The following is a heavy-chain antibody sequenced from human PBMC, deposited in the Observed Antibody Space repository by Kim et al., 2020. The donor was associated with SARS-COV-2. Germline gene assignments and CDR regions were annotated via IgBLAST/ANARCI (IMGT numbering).Heavy chain of an antibody. CDR2: ISGSGGST. CDR3: ANLPPVVAATWSNYYYGMDV. V-gene: IGHV3-23*01. CDR1: GFTFSSYA. J-gene: IGHJ6*02. D-gene: IGHD2-15*01. Sequence: GGSLRLSCAASGFTFSSYAMSWVRQAPGKGLEWVSAISGSGGSTYYADSVKGRFTISRDNSKNTLYLQMNSLRAEDTAVYYCANLPPVVAATWSNYYYGMDVWGQGTTVTVSS.